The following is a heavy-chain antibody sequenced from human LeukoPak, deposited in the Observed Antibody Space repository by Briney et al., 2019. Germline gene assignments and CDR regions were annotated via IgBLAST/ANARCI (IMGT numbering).Heavy chain of an antibody. Sequence: PGGSLRLSCAASGFTFSSYAMHWVRQAPGKGLEWVAVISYDGSNKYYADSVKGRFTISRDNSKNTLYLQMNSLRAEDTAVYYCARGEYRDGYKYWGQGTLVTVSS. CDR3: ARGEYRDGYKY. J-gene: IGHJ4*02. D-gene: IGHD5-24*01. CDR1: GFTFSSYA. CDR2: ISYDGSNK. V-gene: IGHV3-30*04.